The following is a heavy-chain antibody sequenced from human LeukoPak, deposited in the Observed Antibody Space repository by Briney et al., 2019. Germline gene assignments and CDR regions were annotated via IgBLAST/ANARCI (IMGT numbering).Heavy chain of an antibody. CDR2: ISGSGGST. D-gene: IGHD1-26*01. V-gene: IGHV3-23*01. Sequence: GGSLRLSCAASGFTFGSYAMSWVRQAPGKGLEWVSAISGSGGSTYYADSVKGRFTISRDNSKNTLYLQMNSLRAEDTAVYYCARIVGADSGDYWGQGTLVTVSS. CDR1: GFTFGSYA. CDR3: ARIVGADSGDY. J-gene: IGHJ4*02.